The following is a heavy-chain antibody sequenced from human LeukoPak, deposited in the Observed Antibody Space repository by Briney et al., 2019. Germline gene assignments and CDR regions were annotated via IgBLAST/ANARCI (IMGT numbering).Heavy chain of an antibody. V-gene: IGHV4-38-2*01. D-gene: IGHD2-15*01. Sequence: SETLSLTCAVSGYSIGSGYYWGWSRQPPGEGLEWIRTIYHSGDTYYNASLKSRVSMSVDTSKNQFFLNVTSVTAADTAVYYCARGLGYCSGGACYSDFWGQGTLVAVSS. CDR1: GYSIGSGYY. CDR3: ARGLGYCSGGACYSDF. CDR2: IYHSGDT. J-gene: IGHJ4*02.